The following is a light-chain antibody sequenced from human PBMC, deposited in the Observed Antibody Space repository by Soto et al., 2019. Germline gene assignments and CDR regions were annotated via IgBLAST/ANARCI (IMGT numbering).Light chain of an antibody. CDR2: GAS. Sequence: EIVMTQSPVTLSVSPGETANLSCRASQTVTSNLAWYQQKPGRSPRLLLSGASTRATGIPARFSGSGSGTEFTLTISRLQSEDLAVYCCQQYNDWPRTFGQGTKVEIK. V-gene: IGKV3-15*01. J-gene: IGKJ1*01. CDR1: QTVTSN. CDR3: QQYNDWPRT.